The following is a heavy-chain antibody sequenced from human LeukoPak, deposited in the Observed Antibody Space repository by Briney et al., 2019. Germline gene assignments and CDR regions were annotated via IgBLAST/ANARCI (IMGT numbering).Heavy chain of an antibody. Sequence: TSETLSLTCTVSRVSISSSNSYCGWIRHPPGKGLEWIGSIYYSGNTYYNASLKSQVSISIHTSKNQFSLRLTSVTAADTAVYYCARQTGSGLFILPGGQGTLVTVSS. J-gene: IGHJ1*01. V-gene: IGHV4-39*01. CDR2: IYYSGNT. CDR1: RVSISSSNSY. D-gene: IGHD3/OR15-3a*01. CDR3: ARQTGSGLFILP.